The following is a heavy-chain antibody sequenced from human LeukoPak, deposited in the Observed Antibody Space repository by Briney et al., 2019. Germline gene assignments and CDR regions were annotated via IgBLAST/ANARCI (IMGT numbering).Heavy chain of an antibody. Sequence: GGSLRLSCAASGFTFSSYGMRWVRQAPGKGLEWVAVISYDGSNKYYADSVKGRFTISRDNSKNTLYLQMNSLRAEDTAIYYCATYRQVLLPFESWGQGTLVTVSS. D-gene: IGHD2-8*02. V-gene: IGHV3-30*03. CDR1: GFTFSSYG. CDR3: ATYRQVLLPFES. CDR2: ISYDGSNK. J-gene: IGHJ4*02.